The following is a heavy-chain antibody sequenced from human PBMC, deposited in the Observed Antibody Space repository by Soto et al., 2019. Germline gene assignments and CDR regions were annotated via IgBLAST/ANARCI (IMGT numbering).Heavy chain of an antibody. CDR1: GFTFSDYY. CDR3: AKDREGRDSKYAFDI. J-gene: IGHJ3*02. Sequence: PVGSLRLSCAASGFTFSDYYMSWFRQAPGKGLEWVSYIIGSGSTIHDADSVKCRFTISRDNAKNPLNLKRNSLGAEDTAVYYCAKDREGRDSKYAFDIWGQGTMVTVSS. V-gene: IGHV3-11*01. CDR2: IIGSGSTI. D-gene: IGHD3-22*01.